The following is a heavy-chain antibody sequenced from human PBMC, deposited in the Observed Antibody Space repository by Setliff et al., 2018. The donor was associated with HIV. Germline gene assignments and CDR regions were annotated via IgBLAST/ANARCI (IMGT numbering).Heavy chain of an antibody. D-gene: IGHD1-26*01. J-gene: IGHJ3*02. CDR1: GYTFTSYG. V-gene: IGHV1-18*01. CDR3: ARDSEWGSYIFWTFDI. CDR2: ISAYNGNT. Sequence: ASVKVSCQASGYTFTSYGISWVRQAPGQGLEWMGWISAYNGNTNYAQKLQGRVTMTTDTSTSTAYMELRSLRSDDTAVYYCARDSEWGSYIFWTFDIWGQGKMVTVSS.